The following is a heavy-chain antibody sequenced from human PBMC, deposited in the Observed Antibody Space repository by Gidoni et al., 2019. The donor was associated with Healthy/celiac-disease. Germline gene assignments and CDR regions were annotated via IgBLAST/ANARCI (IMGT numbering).Heavy chain of an antibody. V-gene: IGHV6-1*01. J-gene: IGHJ4*02. Sequence: QVQLQQSGPGLVKPSQTLSLTCAISGDRVSSKSAAWNWIRQSPSRGLEWLGRTYYRSKWYNDYAVSVKSRITINPDTSKNQFSLQLNSVTPEDTAVYYCARDLLHSNSRGAVAGSPSTKYYFDYWGQGTLVTVSS. CDR2: TYYRSKWYN. D-gene: IGHD6-19*01. CDR1: GDRVSSKSAA. CDR3: ARDLLHSNSRGAVAGSPSTKYYFDY.